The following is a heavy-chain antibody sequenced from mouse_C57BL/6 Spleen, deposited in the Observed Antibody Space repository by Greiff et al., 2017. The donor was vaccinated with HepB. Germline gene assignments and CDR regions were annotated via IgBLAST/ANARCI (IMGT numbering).Heavy chain of an antibody. CDR3: ARTIHYGSSSDYCDY. V-gene: IGHV1-59*01. CDR2: IDPSDSYT. J-gene: IGHJ2*01. Sequence: QVQLQQPGAELVRPGTSVKLSCKASGYTFTSYWMHWVKQRPGQGLEWIGVIDPSDSYTNYNQKFKGKATLTVDTSSSPAYMQLSSLTSEDSAVYYCARTIHYGSSSDYCDYWGQGTTLTVSS. D-gene: IGHD1-1*01. CDR1: GYTFTSYW.